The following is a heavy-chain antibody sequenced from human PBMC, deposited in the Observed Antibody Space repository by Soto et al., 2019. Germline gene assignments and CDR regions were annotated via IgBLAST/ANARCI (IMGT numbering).Heavy chain of an antibody. CDR2: INPSGGST. CDR3: ARATQYYYDSSGYAYPTYFDY. Sequence: ASVKVSCKASGYTFTSYYMHWVRQAPGQGLEWMGIINPSGGSTSYAQKFQGRVTMTRDTSTSTVYMELSSLRSEDTAMYYCARATQYYYDSSGYAYPTYFDYWGQGTLVTVSS. V-gene: IGHV1-46*01. D-gene: IGHD3-22*01. CDR1: GYTFTSYY. J-gene: IGHJ4*02.